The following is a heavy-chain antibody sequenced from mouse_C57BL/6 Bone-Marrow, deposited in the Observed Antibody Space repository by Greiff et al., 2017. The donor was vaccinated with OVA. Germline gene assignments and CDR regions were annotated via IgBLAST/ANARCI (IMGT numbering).Heavy chain of an antibody. CDR1: GFNIKDYY. CDR2: IDPEDGET. V-gene: IGHV14-2*01. D-gene: IGHD3-1*01. Sequence: VQLQQSGAELVKPGASVKLSCTASGFNIKDYYMHWVKQRTEQGLEWIGRIDPEDGETKYATKFQGKATLTADTSSNTAYLQLSSLTSEDTAVEYCARGSYYYAMDYWGQGTSVTVSA. J-gene: IGHJ4*01. CDR3: ARGSYYYAMDY.